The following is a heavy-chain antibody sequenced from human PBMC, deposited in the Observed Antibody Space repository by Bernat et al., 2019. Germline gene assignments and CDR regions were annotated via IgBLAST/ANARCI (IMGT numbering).Heavy chain of an antibody. CDR3: ARVKRGASPIGITYYYYYYMDV. CDR2: IKQDGSEK. Sequence: EVQLVESGGGLVQPGGSLRLSCAASGFTFSSYWMSWVRQAPGKGLEWVANIKQDGSEKYYVDSVKGRFTISRDNAKNSLYLQRNSLRAEDTAVYYCARVKRGASPIGITYYYYYYMDVWGKGTTVTVS. CDR1: GFTFSSYW. D-gene: IGHD1-14*01. J-gene: IGHJ6*03. V-gene: IGHV3-7*03.